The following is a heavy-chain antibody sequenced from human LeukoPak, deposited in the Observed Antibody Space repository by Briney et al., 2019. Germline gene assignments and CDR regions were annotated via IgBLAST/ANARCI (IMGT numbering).Heavy chain of an antibody. Sequence: ASVKVSCKASGGTFSSYGISWVRQAPGQGLEWMGGFDPEDGETIYAQKFQGRVTMTEDTSTDTAYMELSSLRSEDTAVYYCATERDYDSSGYPYWGQGTLVTVSS. CDR1: GGTFSSYG. D-gene: IGHD3-22*01. CDR2: FDPEDGET. CDR3: ATERDYDSSGYPY. V-gene: IGHV1-24*01. J-gene: IGHJ4*02.